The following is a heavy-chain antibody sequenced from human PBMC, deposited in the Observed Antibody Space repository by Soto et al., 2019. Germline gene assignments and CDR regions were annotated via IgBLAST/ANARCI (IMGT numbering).Heavy chain of an antibody. D-gene: IGHD4-17*01. V-gene: IGHV4-4*02. J-gene: IGHJ4*02. Sequence: QVQLQESGPGLVKPSGTLSLTCTVSGGSMSSSNWWNWVRQSPGKGLEWIGEAHHSGRTNYNPSLKSRVTISVDKSKNHFSLKLTSVTATDTAVYYCARSYATVLDYWGQGTQVSVSS. CDR2: AHHSGRT. CDR3: ARSYATVLDY. CDR1: GGSMSSSNW.